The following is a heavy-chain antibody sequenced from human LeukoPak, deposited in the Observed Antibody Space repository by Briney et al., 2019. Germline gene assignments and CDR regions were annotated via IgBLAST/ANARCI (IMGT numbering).Heavy chain of an antibody. CDR3: ARTPREVWFDP. CDR1: GGSISSYY. Sequence: SETLSLTCTVSGGSISSYYWSWIRQPPGKGLEWIGYIYYSGSTNYNPSLKSRVTISVDTSKNQFSLKLSSVTATDTAVYYCARTPREVWFDPWGQGTLVTVSS. CDR2: IYYSGST. J-gene: IGHJ5*02. V-gene: IGHV4-59*01. D-gene: IGHD1-26*01.